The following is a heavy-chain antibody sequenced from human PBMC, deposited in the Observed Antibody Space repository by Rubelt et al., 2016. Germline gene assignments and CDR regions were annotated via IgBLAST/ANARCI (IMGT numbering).Heavy chain of an antibody. CDR1: GFTFSSYG. Sequence: GRSLRLSCAASGFTFSSYGMHWVRQAPGKGLEWVAVIWYDGSNKYYADSVKGRFTISRDNSKNTLYLQMNSLRAEDTAVYYCARDGPAGRSFDYWGQGTLVTVSS. J-gene: IGHJ4*02. CDR2: IWYDGSNK. D-gene: IGHD6-13*01. V-gene: IGHV3-33*01. CDR3: ARDGPAGRSFDY.